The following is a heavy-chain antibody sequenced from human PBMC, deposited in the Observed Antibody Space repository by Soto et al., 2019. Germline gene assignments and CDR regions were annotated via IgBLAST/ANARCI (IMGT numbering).Heavy chain of an antibody. D-gene: IGHD5-12*01. CDR2: INDNGGTT. CDR1: GFTFSSYA. J-gene: IGHJ4*02. CDR3: AKDGIDVGYSGYDYVFLHN. V-gene: IGHV3-23*01. Sequence: GGFLRLSCAASGFTFSSYAMTWVRQAPGKGLEWVSAINDNGGTTYYADSVKGRFTISRDNSKNTLYLQMSSLRDEDTAVYYCAKDGIDVGYSGYDYVFLHNWGQGTLVTVSS.